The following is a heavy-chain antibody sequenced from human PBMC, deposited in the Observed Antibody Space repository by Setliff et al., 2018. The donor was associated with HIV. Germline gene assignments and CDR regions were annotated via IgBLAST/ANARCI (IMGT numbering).Heavy chain of an antibody. CDR3: ARYLGGNEFDV. Sequence: GASVKVSCKASGYSLPSYGFSWVRQAPGQGLEWVGWISTHNGDTSYAQKVQGSVTMTTDTLTMTTYMELTSLRSDDTAVYYCARYLGGNEFDVWGQGTKVTVSS. D-gene: IGHD3-10*01. V-gene: IGHV1-18*01. CDR1: GYSLPSYG. J-gene: IGHJ3*01. CDR2: ISTHNGDT.